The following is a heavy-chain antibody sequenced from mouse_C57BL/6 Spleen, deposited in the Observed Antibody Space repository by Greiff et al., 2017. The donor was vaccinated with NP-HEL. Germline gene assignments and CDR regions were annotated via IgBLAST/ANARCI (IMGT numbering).Heavy chain of an antibody. D-gene: IGHD1-1*01. CDR3: ARWEGYYGSSEDFDY. CDR2: INPSNGGT. J-gene: IGHJ2*01. Sequence: QVQLQQPGTELVKPGASVKLSCKASGYTFTSYWMHWVKQRPGQGLEWIGNINPSNGGTNYNEKFKSKATLTVDKSSSTAYMQLSSLTSEDSAVYYWARWEGYYGSSEDFDYWGQGTTLTVSS. CDR1: GYTFTSYW. V-gene: IGHV1-53*01.